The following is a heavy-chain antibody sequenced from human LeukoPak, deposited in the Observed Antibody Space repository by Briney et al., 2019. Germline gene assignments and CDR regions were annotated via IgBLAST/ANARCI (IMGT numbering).Heavy chain of an antibody. V-gene: IGHV4-34*01. CDR3: ARSWRGGLVLYFDY. Sequence: SETQSLTCAVYGGSFSGYYWGWIRQPPGKGLEWIGDIHYSGGTYYNPSLKSRVTISVDTSKNQFSLTLRAATAADTAVYFCARSWRGGLVLYFDYWGQGTLVTVSS. J-gene: IGHJ4*02. D-gene: IGHD3/OR15-3a*01. CDR2: IHYSGGT. CDR1: GGSFSGYY.